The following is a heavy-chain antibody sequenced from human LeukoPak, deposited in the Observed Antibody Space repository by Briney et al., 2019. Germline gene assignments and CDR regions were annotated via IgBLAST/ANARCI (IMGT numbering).Heavy chain of an antibody. CDR2: IYSGGST. D-gene: IGHD4-17*01. V-gene: IGHV3-66*01. CDR1: GFTVSSNY. Sequence: GGSLGLSCAASGFTVSSNYMSWVRQAPGKGLEWVSVIYSGGSTYYADSVKGRFTISRDNSKNTLYLQMNSLRAEDTAVYYCARDSYGDYDAFDIWGQGTMVTVSS. CDR3: ARDSYGDYDAFDI. J-gene: IGHJ3*02.